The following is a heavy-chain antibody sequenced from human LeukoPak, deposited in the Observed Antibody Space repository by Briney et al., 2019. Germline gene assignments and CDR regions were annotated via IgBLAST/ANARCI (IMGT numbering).Heavy chain of an antibody. CDR3: ATDVRSSPLGF. J-gene: IGHJ4*01. Sequence: GGSLRLSCAVSGFTVTNDYMDWVRQAPGKGLEWVSIIYSGGSTYYADSVKGRFTISRDSSNNTLFLQMSNLRADDSGLYYCATDVRSSPLGFWGHGTLVTVS. CDR2: IYSGGST. D-gene: IGHD6-13*01. CDR1: GFTVTNDY. V-gene: IGHV3-66*01.